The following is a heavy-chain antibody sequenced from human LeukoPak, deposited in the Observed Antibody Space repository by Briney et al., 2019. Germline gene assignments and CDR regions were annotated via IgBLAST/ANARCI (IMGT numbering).Heavy chain of an antibody. D-gene: IGHD1-1*01. CDR2: IYYSGSA. CDR1: GGSISSYY. J-gene: IGHJ3*02. Sequence: SETLSLTCTVSGGSISSYYWSWIRQPPGKGLEWIGYIYYSGSANYNPSLKSRVTISVDTSKNQFSLKLSSVTAADTAVYYCARAHKLNAFDIWGQGTMVTVSS. CDR3: ARAHKLNAFDI. V-gene: IGHV4-59*01.